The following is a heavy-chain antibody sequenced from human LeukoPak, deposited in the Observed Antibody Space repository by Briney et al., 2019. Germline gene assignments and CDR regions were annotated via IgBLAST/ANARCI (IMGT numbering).Heavy chain of an antibody. V-gene: IGHV3-21*01. Sequence: GGSLRLSCAASGFTFSSYSMNWVRQAPGKGLEWVSSISSSSSYIYYADSVKGRFTISRDNAKNSLYLQMNSLRAEDTAVYYCARDEGTLYSSCGSGWPDYWGQGTLVTVSS. J-gene: IGHJ4*02. CDR3: ARDEGTLYSSCGSGWPDY. CDR1: GFTFSSYS. D-gene: IGHD6-19*01. CDR2: ISSSSSYI.